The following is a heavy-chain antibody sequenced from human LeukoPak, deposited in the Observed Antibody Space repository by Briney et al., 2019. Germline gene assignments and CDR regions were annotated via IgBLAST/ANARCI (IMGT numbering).Heavy chain of an antibody. CDR1: GFTFSSYS. D-gene: IGHD1-1*01. CDR3: ARAAWNDAIRAFDI. V-gene: IGHV3-21*01. Sequence: GGSLRLSCAASGFTFSSYSMNWVRQAPGKGLEWVSSISSSSYIYYADSVKGRFTISRDNAKNSLYLQMNSLRAEDTAVYYCARAAWNDAIRAFDIWGQGTMVTVSS. CDR2: ISSSSYI. J-gene: IGHJ3*02.